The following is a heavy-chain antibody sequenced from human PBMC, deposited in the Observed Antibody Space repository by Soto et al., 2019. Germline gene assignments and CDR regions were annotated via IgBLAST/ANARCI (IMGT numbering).Heavy chain of an antibody. CDR1: GYTFTSYG. CDR2: ISAYNGNT. D-gene: IGHD3-3*01. CDR3: ARDRGYDFYSGRMDV. J-gene: IGHJ6*02. Sequence: GASVKVSCKASGYTFTSYGISWVRQAPGQGLEWMGWISAYNGNTNYAQKLQGRVTMTTDTSTSTAYMELRSLRSDDTAVYYCARDRGYDFYSGRMDVWGQGTTVTVSS. V-gene: IGHV1-18*01.